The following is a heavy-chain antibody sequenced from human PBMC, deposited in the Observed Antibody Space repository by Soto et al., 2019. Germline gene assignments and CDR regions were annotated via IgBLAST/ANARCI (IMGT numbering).Heavy chain of an antibody. D-gene: IGHD3-10*01. J-gene: IGHJ5*02. CDR3: ARVGSGSTLDWFDP. CDR1: GGSISNYY. V-gene: IGHV4-59*01. Sequence: SETLSLTCTVSGGSISNYYWNWIRQPPGKGLEWIGYIDYSGSTSYNTSLRSRVTISLDTSKNRFSLKLSSVTAADTAVYYCARVGSGSTLDWFDPWSQGTLVTVSS. CDR2: IDYSGST.